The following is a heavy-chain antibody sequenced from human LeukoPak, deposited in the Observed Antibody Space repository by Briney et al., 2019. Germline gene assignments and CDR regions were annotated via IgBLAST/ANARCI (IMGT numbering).Heavy chain of an antibody. J-gene: IGHJ4*02. CDR1: GYTLTESS. Sequence: GASVTVSCKVSGYTLTESSVHWVRQPPGKGLEWMGGFGPEDGEAIYAPKIQGRVTMTEDTSTDTAYLELRSLRSDDTAVYYCVTDIRSGWRNYWGQGTLITVSS. D-gene: IGHD6-19*01. CDR3: VTDIRSGWRNY. V-gene: IGHV1-24*01. CDR2: FGPEDGEA.